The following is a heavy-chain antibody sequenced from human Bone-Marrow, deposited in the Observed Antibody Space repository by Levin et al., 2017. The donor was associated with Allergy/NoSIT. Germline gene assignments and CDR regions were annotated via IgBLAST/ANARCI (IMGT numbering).Heavy chain of an antibody. V-gene: IGHV3-9*01. CDR3: AKGGAPAGPLLDY. CDR2: ISWNSGGI. D-gene: IGHD6-13*01. J-gene: IGHJ4*02. CDR1: GFTFDDYA. Sequence: SLKISCEVSGFTFDDYAMHWVRQAPGKGLEWVSSISWNSGGIDYADSVKGRFTISRDSAKNSLYLQMNSLRAEDTALYYCAKGGAPAGPLLDYWGQGTLVTVSS.